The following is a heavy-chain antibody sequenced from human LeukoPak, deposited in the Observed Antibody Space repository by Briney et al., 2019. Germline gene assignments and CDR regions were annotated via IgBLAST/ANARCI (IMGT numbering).Heavy chain of an antibody. Sequence: SETLSLTCAVYGGSFSGYYWSWIRQPPGKGLEGIGEINHSGSTNYKPSLKSRVTISVDTSKNQFSLKLSSVTAADTAVYFCARGYRTYCGGDCYYYWGQGTLVTVSS. CDR3: ARGYRTYCGGDCYYY. CDR2: INHSGST. D-gene: IGHD2-21*02. V-gene: IGHV4-34*01. CDR1: GGSFSGYY. J-gene: IGHJ4*02.